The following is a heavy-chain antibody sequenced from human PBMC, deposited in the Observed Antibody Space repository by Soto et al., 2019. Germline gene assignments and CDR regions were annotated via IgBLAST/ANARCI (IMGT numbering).Heavy chain of an antibody. CDR3: ARDLGAYSRAYYYYGMDV. D-gene: IGHD4-4*01. V-gene: IGHV4-30-4*01. Sequence: SETLSLTCTVSGGSISSGDYNWSWIRQPPGKGLEWIGYIYYSGSTYYNPSLKSRVTISVDTSKNQFSLKLSSVTAADTAVYYCARDLGAYSRAYYYYGMDVWGQGTTVTVSS. CDR1: GGSISSGDYN. J-gene: IGHJ6*02. CDR2: IYYSGST.